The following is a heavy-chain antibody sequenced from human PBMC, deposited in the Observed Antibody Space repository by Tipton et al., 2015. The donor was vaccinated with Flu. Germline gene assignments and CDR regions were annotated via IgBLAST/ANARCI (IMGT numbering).Heavy chain of an antibody. CDR1: GFTFSSYS. J-gene: IGHJ3*02. CDR3: ARGLLWDVAGDDAFDI. CDR2: ISSSSSYI. Sequence: SLRLSCAASGFTFSSYSMNWVRQAPGKGLEWVSSISSSSSYIYYADSVKGRFTISRDDAKNSLYLQMNSLRAEDTAVYYCARGLLWDVAGDDAFDIWGQG. V-gene: IGHV3-21*01. D-gene: IGHD1-26*01.